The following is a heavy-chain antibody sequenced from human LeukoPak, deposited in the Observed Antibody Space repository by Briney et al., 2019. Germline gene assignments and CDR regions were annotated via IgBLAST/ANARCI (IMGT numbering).Heavy chain of an antibody. CDR1: GFTFRNYG. D-gene: IGHD2-15*01. J-gene: IGHJ4*02. V-gene: IGHV3-30*03. Sequence: GGSLRLSCAASGFTFRNYGMHCLRQAPGKGLEWVAVISDDGSSKHYADSVKGRFTISRDNSNNTLYLQMNSLRAEDTAVYYCARDLGYCSGGSCYPRGFDYWGQGTLVTVSS. CDR2: ISDDGSSK. CDR3: ARDLGYCSGGSCYPRGFDY.